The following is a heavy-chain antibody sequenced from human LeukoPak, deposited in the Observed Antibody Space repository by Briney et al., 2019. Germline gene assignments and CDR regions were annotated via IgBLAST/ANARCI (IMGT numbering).Heavy chain of an antibody. CDR1: GYSFTSYW. CDR3: ARQAHSSGYQLPFDY. Sequence: GESLKISCKGSGYSFTSYWIGWVRQMPGKGLEWMGIIYPGDSDTRYSPSFQGQVTISADKSISTAYLQWSSLKASDTAMYYCARQAHSSGYQLPFDYWGQGTLVTVSS. J-gene: IGHJ4*02. CDR2: IYPGDSDT. V-gene: IGHV5-51*01. D-gene: IGHD3-22*01.